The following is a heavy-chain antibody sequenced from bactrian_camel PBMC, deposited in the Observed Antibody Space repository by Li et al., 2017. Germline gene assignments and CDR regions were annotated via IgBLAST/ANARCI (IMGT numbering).Heavy chain of an antibody. Sequence: DVQLVESGGGSVQAGGSLRLSCTASGYTYCRYDMNWYRQAPGKEREFVSSIYSDGLTRYADSVKGRFTISQDNAKNTLYLQMNSLRPEDTAMYYCAARPGVRVGRLWGEGQLLGPGDPDHRL. CDR1: GYTYCRYD. CDR2: IYSDGLT. D-gene: IGHD5*01. V-gene: IGHV3S10*01. J-gene: IGHJ4*01. CDR3: AARPGVRVGRLWGEGQL.